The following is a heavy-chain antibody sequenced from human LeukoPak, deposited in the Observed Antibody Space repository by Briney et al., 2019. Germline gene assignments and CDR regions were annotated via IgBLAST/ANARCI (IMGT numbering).Heavy chain of an antibody. Sequence: GGSLRLSCAASGFTVSSNYMSWVRQAPGKGLEWVSVIYSGGSTYYADSVKGRFTISRDNSKNTLYLQMNSLRAEDTAVYHCARDRGKEWLLLGFSAFDIWGQGTMVTVSS. J-gene: IGHJ3*02. D-gene: IGHD3-22*01. CDR1: GFTVSSNY. V-gene: IGHV3-66*01. CDR3: ARDRGKEWLLLGFSAFDI. CDR2: IYSGGST.